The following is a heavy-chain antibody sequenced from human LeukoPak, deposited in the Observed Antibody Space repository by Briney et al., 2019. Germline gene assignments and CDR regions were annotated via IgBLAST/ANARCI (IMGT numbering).Heavy chain of an antibody. J-gene: IGHJ4*02. CDR2: ISAYNGNT. V-gene: IGHV1-18*01. D-gene: IGHD3-22*01. CDR1: GYTFTSYG. CDR3: ATDRASNYDSSGYSLFDS. Sequence: ASVKVSCKASGYTFTSYGISWVRQAPGQGLEWMGWISAYNGNTNYAQKLQGRVTMTEDTSTDTAYMELSSLRSEDTAVYYCATDRASNYDSSGYSLFDSWGQGTLVTVSS.